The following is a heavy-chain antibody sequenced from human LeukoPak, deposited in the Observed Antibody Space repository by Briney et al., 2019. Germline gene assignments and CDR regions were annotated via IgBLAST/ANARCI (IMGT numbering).Heavy chain of an antibody. D-gene: IGHD3-22*01. V-gene: IGHV3-74*01. CDR1: GFTFSSYW. J-gene: IGHJ3*02. Sequence: GGSLRLSCAASGFTFSSYWMHWVRQAPGKGLVWVSRINSDGSSTSYADSVKGRFTISRDNAKNTLYLQMNSLRAEDTAVYYCARKGHYYDTSGAFDIWGQGTMVTVSS. CDR3: ARKGHYYDTSGAFDI. CDR2: INSDGSST.